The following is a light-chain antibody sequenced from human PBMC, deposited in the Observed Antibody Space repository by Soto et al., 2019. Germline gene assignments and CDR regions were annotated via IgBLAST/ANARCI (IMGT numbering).Light chain of an antibody. CDR1: LDVNNY. CDR3: HQFENLPLT. CDR2: DAS. Sequence: DIQLTQSPSSLSASVGDRVTITCQASLDVNNYLNWYQQKPGKAPKLLIYDASKLETEVPSRFSGSGSGTHFTFTIGSLQPEDIGTYYCHQFENLPLTFGGGTKVEIK. J-gene: IGKJ4*01. V-gene: IGKV1-33*01.